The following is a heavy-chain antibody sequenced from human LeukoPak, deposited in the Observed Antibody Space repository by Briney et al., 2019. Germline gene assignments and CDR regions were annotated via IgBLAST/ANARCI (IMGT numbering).Heavy chain of an antibody. V-gene: IGHV4-39*01. CDR1: GGSITSSSYY. J-gene: IGHJ4*02. CDR2: IYYTGGT. CDR3: ARHGGTRVTLVEVYYFDH. D-gene: IGHD4-11*01. Sequence: PSETLSLTCSVSGGSITSSSYYWGWIRQPPEKGLEWIGSIYYTGGTYYSPSLKSRVTISVGTSKNQFSLKLSSVTAADTAVYYCARHGGTRVTLVEVYYFDHWGQGTLVTVSS.